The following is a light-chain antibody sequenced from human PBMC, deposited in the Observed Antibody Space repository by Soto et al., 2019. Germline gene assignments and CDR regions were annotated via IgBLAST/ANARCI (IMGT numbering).Light chain of an antibody. CDR3: QQYDEYPLT. J-gene: IGKJ4*01. CDR1: QNNRSW. V-gene: IGKV1-5*01. CDR2: DTS. Sequence: DIQMTQSPFTLSASVGDRVTITCRASQNNRSWLAWYQQRPGKVPNLLIWDTSKLQSGVPSRFSGSGSGTEFTLTIASLQRDDFATYWCQQYDEYPLTFGGGTKVEHK.